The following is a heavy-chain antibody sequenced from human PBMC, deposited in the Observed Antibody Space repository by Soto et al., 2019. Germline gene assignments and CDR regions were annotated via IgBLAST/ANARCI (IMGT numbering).Heavy chain of an antibody. V-gene: IGHV3-30-3*01. Sequence: LRLSCAASGFTFSSYAMHWVRQAPGKGLEWVAVISYDGSNKYYADSVKGRFTISRDNSKNTLYLQMNSLRAEDTAVYYCARARGSSGWSYFDYWGQGTLVTVYS. CDR2: ISYDGSNK. CDR3: ARARGSSGWSYFDY. D-gene: IGHD6-19*01. CDR1: GFTFSSYA. J-gene: IGHJ4*02.